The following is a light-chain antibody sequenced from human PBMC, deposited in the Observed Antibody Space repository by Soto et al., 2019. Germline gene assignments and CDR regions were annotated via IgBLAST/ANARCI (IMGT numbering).Light chain of an antibody. CDR2: GAS. Sequence: EIVLTQSPGTLSLSPGERATLSCRASQSVRSTYLAWYQQKPGQAPRLLIHGASSRATGIPDRFSGSGSGTDFTLTISRLEPEDFAVYYCQQYGSSLSITFGQGTRLESK. CDR1: QSVRSTY. J-gene: IGKJ5*01. V-gene: IGKV3-20*01. CDR3: QQYGSSLSIT.